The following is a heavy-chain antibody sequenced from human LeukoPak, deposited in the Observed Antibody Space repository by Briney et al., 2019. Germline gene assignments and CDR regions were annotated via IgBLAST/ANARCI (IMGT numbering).Heavy chain of an antibody. J-gene: IGHJ4*02. Sequence: KPSETLSLTCAVYGGSFSGYYWSWIRQPPGKGLEWIGEINHSGSTNYNPSLKSRVTISVDTSKNQFSLKLSSVTAADTAVYYCARGLPTGDYYGSGSYYSPSYYFDYWGQGTLVTVSS. CDR2: INHSGST. CDR1: GGSFSGYY. D-gene: IGHD3-10*01. V-gene: IGHV4-34*01. CDR3: ARGLPTGDYYGSGSYYSPSYYFDY.